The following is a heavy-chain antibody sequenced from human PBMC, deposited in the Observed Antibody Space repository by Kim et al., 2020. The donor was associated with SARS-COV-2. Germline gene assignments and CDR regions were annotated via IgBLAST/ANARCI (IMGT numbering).Heavy chain of an antibody. J-gene: IGHJ4*02. CDR3: EGSDF. V-gene: IGHV3-23*01. CDR2: ISGPGTNT. CDR1: GFTFSNYA. Sequence: GGSLRLSCAASGFTFSNYAMSWARQAPGKGLEWVSTISGPGTNTHYVDSVKGRFAISRDNSKNTLYLQMSSLRADDTAVYYCEGSDFWGQGVLVTVSS.